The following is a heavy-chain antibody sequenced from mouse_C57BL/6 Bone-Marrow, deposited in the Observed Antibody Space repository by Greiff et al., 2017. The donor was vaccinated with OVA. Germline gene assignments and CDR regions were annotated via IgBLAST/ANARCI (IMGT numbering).Heavy chain of an antibody. Sequence: VQLQQSGAELARPGASVKMSCKASGYTFTSYTMHWVKQRPGQGLEWIGYINPSSGYTKYNQKFKDKATLTADKSSSTAYMQLSSLTSEDSAVYYCARAEDITTVVPYFDYWGQGTTLTVSS. CDR2: INPSSGYT. CDR1: GYTFTSYT. CDR3: ARAEDITTVVPYFDY. J-gene: IGHJ2*01. V-gene: IGHV1-4*01. D-gene: IGHD1-1*01.